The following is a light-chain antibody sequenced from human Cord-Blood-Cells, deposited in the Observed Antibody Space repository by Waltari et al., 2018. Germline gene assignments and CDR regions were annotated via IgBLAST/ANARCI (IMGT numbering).Light chain of an antibody. CDR3: LSADSSGTYRV. CDR1: ALPKQY. V-gene: IGLV3-16*01. CDR2: KDS. J-gene: IGLJ3*02. Sequence: SYELTQPPSVSVSLGQMARITCSGEALPKQYAYWYQQKQGQFPVLVIYKDSERPSGIPERFSGSSSGTIVTLTISGVQAEDEADYYCLSADSSGTYRVFGGGTKLTVL.